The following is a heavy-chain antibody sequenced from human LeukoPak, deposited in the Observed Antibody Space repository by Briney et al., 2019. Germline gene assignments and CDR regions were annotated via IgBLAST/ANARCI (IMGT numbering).Heavy chain of an antibody. D-gene: IGHD3-3*01. CDR1: GGSFSGYY. J-gene: IGHJ6*03. Sequence: PSETLSLTCAVYGGSFSGYYWSWIRQPPGKGLEWIGEINHSGSTNYNPSLKSRVTISVDTSKNQFSLKLSSVTAADTAVYYCARGLRITIFGVVPYYMDVWGKGTTVTVSS. CDR3: ARGLRITIFGVVPYYMDV. V-gene: IGHV4-34*01. CDR2: INHSGST.